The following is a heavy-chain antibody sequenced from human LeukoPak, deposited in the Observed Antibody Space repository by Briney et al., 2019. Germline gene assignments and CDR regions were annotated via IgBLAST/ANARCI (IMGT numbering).Heavy chain of an antibody. CDR1: GGSFSGYY. D-gene: IGHD4-17*01. CDR3: ARGPSRGTVTTRFDY. Sequence: SETLSLTCAVYGGSFSGYYWSWIRQPPGKGLEWIGEINHSGSTNYNPSLKSRVTISVDTSKNQFSLKLSSVTAADTAVYYCARGPSRGTVTTRFDYWGQGTLVTVPS. V-gene: IGHV4-34*01. CDR2: INHSGST. J-gene: IGHJ4*01.